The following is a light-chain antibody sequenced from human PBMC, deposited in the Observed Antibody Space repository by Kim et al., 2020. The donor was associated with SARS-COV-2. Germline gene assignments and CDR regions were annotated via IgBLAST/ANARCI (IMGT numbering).Light chain of an antibody. V-gene: IGLV7-43*01. Sequence: QAAVTQEPSLTVSPGGTVTLTCASSTGAVTTAYYPNWFQQKPGQTPRPLIYSTYNKHSWTPARFSGTLLGGKAALTLSAVQPEDEAVYYCLLHYGGGQVFGAGTQLTVL. J-gene: IGLJ3*02. CDR3: LLHYGGGQV. CDR2: STY. CDR1: TGAVTTAYY.